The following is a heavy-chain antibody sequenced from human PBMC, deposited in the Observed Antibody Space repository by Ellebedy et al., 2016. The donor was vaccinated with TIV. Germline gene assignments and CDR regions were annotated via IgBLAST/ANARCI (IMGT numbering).Heavy chain of an antibody. V-gene: IGHV4-4*07. CDR1: GGSVSRYF. D-gene: IGHD1-1*01. CDR2: FFTSGSF. J-gene: IGHJ6*03. CDR3: ARVHCSITTCDYHYMDV. Sequence: SETLSLTXTVPGGSVSRYFWSWIRQPAGKGLEWIGRFFTSGSFNYNPSLMSRVTMSVVTSRNQISLRLNSVTAADTAVYYCARVHCSITTCDYHYMDVWGKGTTVTVSS.